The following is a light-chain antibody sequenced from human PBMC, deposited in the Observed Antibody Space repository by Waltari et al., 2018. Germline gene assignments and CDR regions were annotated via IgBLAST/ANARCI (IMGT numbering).Light chain of an antibody. CDR1: QIVGSN. Sequence: EVVMTQSPATLSVSPGERATLSCRASQIVGSNLAWFQQKPGQAPRLLMYDASTRDTDCPPRFRGSGSGTEFTFTISSLPSEDIAVYYCQQYNNWPLTFGGGTKVEIK. CDR2: DAS. CDR3: QQYNNWPLT. J-gene: IGKJ4*01. V-gene: IGKV3-15*01.